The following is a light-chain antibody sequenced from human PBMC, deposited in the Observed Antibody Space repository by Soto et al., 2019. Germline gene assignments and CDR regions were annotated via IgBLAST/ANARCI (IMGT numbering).Light chain of an antibody. J-gene: IGLJ3*02. Sequence: QSVLTQPPSASGTPGQRVTISCSGSSSNIGSNTVNWYQQLPGTAPKLLIYSNNQRPSGVPDRFSGSKSGTSASLAISGLXSEDEADYYCAAWDDSLNGQWVFGGGTKLTVL. CDR3: AAWDDSLNGQWV. CDR1: SSNIGSNT. CDR2: SNN. V-gene: IGLV1-44*01.